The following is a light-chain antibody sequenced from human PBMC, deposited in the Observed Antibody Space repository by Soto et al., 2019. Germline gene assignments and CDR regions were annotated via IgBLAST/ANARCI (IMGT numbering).Light chain of an antibody. CDR1: QSISSY. V-gene: IGKV1-39*01. Sequence: DIKMTQSPSSLSASVGDRVTITCRASQSISSYLNWYQQKPGKAPKLLIYAASSLKSGVPSRFSGSGSGTAFTLTISSLQPEDFATYYCQQSYSTPNTFGKGTRLEIK. CDR2: AAS. J-gene: IGKJ5*01. CDR3: QQSYSTPNT.